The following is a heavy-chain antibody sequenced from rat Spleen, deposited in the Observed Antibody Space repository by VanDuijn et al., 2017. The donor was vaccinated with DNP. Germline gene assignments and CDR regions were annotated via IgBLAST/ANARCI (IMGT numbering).Heavy chain of an antibody. CDR2: INTESGGT. J-gene: IGHJ1*01. V-gene: IGHV1-43*01. Sequence: QVQLQQSGTELAKPGSSVKISCKASGYTFTTYYISWIKQTTGQGLDYIGYINTESGGTNYNEKFRGKATLTVDTSSSTAFTQPSSLTPDDSAVYYCARRRLPYWYFDFWGPGTMVTVSS. CDR1: GYTFTTYY. CDR3: ARRRLPYWYFDF. D-gene: IGHD1-4*01.